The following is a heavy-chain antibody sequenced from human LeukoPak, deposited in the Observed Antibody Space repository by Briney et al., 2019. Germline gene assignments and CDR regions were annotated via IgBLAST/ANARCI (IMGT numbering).Heavy chain of an antibody. V-gene: IGHV3-30*18. CDR2: ISYDGSNK. D-gene: IGHD4-11*01. CDR1: GFTFSSYG. Sequence: GRSLRLSCAASGFTFSSYGMHWVRQAPGKGLEWVAVISYDGSNKYYADSVKGRFTISRDNSKNTLYLQMNSLRAEDTAVCYCAKDQHSNYDYWGQGTLVTVSS. CDR3: AKDQHSNYDY. J-gene: IGHJ4*02.